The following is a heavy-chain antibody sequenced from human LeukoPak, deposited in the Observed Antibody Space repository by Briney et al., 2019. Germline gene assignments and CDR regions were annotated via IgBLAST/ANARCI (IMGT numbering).Heavy chain of an antibody. D-gene: IGHD5-24*01. CDR3: ARGRGDGYNYYFDY. V-gene: IGHV3-53*01. CDR2: IYSGGST. Sequence: GGSLRPSCAASGFTVSSNYMSWVRQAPGKGLEWVSVIYSGGSTYYADSVKGRFTISRDNSKNTLYLQMNSLRAEDTAVYYCARGRGDGYNYYFDYWGQGTLVTVSS. CDR1: GFTVSSNY. J-gene: IGHJ4*02.